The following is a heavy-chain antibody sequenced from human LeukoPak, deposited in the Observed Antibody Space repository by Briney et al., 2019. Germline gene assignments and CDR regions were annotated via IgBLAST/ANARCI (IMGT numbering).Heavy chain of an antibody. D-gene: IGHD1-7*01. CDR1: GGTFSSYA. CDR2: IIPIFGTA. CDR3: ANVKLDLGTNYYYYMDV. J-gene: IGHJ6*03. Sequence: ASVKVSCKASGGTFSSYAISWVRQAPGQGLEWMGGIIPIFGTANNAQKFQGRVTITTDESTSTAYMELSSLRSEDTAVYYCANVKLDLGTNYYYYMDVWGKGTTVTVSS. V-gene: IGHV1-69*05.